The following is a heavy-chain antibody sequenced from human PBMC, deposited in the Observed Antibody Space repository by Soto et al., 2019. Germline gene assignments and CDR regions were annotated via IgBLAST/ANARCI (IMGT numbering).Heavy chain of an antibody. Sequence: SETLSLTCTVSGGSISSSSYYWGWIRQPPGKGLEWIGSIYYSGSTYYNPSLKSRVTISVDTSKNQFSLKLSSVTAADTAVYYCARGESIVGATELDYWGQGTLVTVSS. J-gene: IGHJ4*02. CDR3: ARGESIVGATELDY. D-gene: IGHD1-26*01. CDR2: IYYSGST. CDR1: GGSISSSSYY. V-gene: IGHV4-39*07.